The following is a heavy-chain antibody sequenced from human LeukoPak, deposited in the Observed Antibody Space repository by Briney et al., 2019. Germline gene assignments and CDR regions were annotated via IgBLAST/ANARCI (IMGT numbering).Heavy chain of an antibody. D-gene: IGHD3-22*01. CDR3: AKGSYYDSSGSFYFDY. CDR1: GFTFTSYS. CDR2: ISGSGDNT. Sequence: GGSLRLSCAASGFTFTSYSMNWVRQAPGKGLEWVSGISGSGDNTYYADSVMGRFTISRDNSKNTLYVQVNSLGTEDTAAYYCAKGSYYDSSGSFYFDYWGQGTLVTVSS. V-gene: IGHV3-23*01. J-gene: IGHJ4*02.